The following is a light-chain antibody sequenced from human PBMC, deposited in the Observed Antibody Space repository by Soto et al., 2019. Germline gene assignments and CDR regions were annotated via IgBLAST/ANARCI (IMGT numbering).Light chain of an antibody. V-gene: IGKV3-15*01. Sequence: EIVMTQSPATLSVSPGERATLSCRASQSVSSNLAWYQQKPGQAPRLLIYGASTRATGIPARFSGSASGTEFTLTISSLQSEDFAVYYCQQYNNWPRPLTFGGGTKVEIK. CDR3: QQYNNWPRPLT. CDR2: GAS. CDR1: QSVSSN. J-gene: IGKJ4*01.